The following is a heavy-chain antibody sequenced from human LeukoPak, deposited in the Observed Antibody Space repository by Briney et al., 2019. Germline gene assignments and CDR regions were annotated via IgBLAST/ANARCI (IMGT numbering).Heavy chain of an antibody. CDR3: ARAYSSSWGYYYYYHMDV. CDR1: GFTFSSYS. Sequence: PGGSLRLSCAASGFTFSSYSMNWVRQAPGKGLEWVSYISSSSSTIYYADSVKGRFTISRDNAKNSLYLQMNSLRAEDTAVYYCARAYSSSWGYYYYYHMDVWGKGTTLTVSS. V-gene: IGHV3-48*04. D-gene: IGHD6-6*01. CDR2: ISSSSSTI. J-gene: IGHJ6*03.